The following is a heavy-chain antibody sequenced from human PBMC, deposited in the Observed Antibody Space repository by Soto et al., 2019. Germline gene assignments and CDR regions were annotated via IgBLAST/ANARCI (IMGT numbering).Heavy chain of an antibody. V-gene: IGHV1-8*01. CDR1: GYTFTSYD. D-gene: IGHD5-12*01. CDR2: MNPNSGNT. CDR3: ARAGYSGYDFPQDYYMDV. J-gene: IGHJ6*03. Sequence: QVQLVQSGAEVKKPGASVKVSCKASGYTFTSYDINWVRQATGQGLEWMGWMNPNSGNTGYAQKFQGRDTMTRNTSISTAYMELSRLRSEDTAVYYCARAGYSGYDFPQDYYMDVWGKGTTVTVSS.